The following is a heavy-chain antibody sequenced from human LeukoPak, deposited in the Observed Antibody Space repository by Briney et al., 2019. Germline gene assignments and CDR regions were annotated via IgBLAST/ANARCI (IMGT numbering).Heavy chain of an antibody. CDR2: DSHGGRT. V-gene: IGHV4-38-2*01. CDR1: GYPMSSDYY. Sequence: SETLSLTCVVSGYPMSSDYYWGWIRQPPGKGLEWIVSDSHGGRTYYNLSFKSRVTTSVDTSKNEVSLRLRSVTAADTAVYYCAGIVGNIEVFDYWGRGTLVTVSS. D-gene: IGHD1-26*01. J-gene: IGHJ4*02. CDR3: AGIVGNIEVFDY.